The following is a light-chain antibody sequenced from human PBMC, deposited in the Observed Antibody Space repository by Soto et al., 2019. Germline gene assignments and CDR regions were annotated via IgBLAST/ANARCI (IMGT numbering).Light chain of an antibody. CDR3: QQSYSTPSIT. V-gene: IGKV1-5*03. Sequence: DIQMTQSPSTLSAYVGDRVTITCRTSQSISVWLAWYQQKAGKAPNLLIYKASRLESGVPSRFSGSGSGTDFTLTISSLQPEDFATYYCQQSYSTPSITFGQGTRLEIK. J-gene: IGKJ5*01. CDR1: QSISVW. CDR2: KAS.